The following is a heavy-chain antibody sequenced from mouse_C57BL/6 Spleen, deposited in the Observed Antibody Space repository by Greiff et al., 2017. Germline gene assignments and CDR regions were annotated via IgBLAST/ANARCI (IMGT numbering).Heavy chain of an antibody. V-gene: IGHV1-78*01. D-gene: IGHD2-4*01. CDR1: GYNFTDHT. CDR2: IYPRDGST. J-gene: IGHJ3*01. Sequence: VQLVESDAELVKPGASVKISCKVSGYNFTDHTIHWMKQRPEQGLEWIGYIYPRDGSTKYNEKFKGKATLTADKSSITAYMQLNSLTSEDSAVYFCARLGYDYDWCAYWGQGTLVTVSA. CDR3: ARLGYDYDWCAY.